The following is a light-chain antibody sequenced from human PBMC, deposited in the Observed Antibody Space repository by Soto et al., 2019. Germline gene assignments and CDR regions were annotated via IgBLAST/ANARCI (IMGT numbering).Light chain of an antibody. CDR1: SSNIGAGYD. CDR3: QFYDSSPRVL. J-gene: IGLJ2*01. V-gene: IGLV1-40*01. Sequence: QSVLTQPPSVSGAPGQRVTISCTGSSSNIGAGYDVHWYQQLPGTAPKLLIYGNSNRPSGVPDRFSGSNSGTSASLAITGVQAEDEADYYCQFYDSSPRVLFGGGTKLTVL. CDR2: GNS.